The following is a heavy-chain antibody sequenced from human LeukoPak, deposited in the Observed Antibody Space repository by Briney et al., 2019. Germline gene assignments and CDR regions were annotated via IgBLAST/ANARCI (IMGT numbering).Heavy chain of an antibody. D-gene: IGHD6-13*01. CDR2: ISGSGGST. Sequence: GGSLRLSCAASGFTFSSYAMSWVRQAPGKGLEWVSAISGSGGSTYYADSVKGRFTISRDNSKNTLYLQMNSLRAEDTAVYYCAKCDYSSTWYADYFDYWGQGTLVTVSS. CDR3: AKCDYSSTWYADYFDY. CDR1: GFTFSSYA. J-gene: IGHJ4*02. V-gene: IGHV3-23*01.